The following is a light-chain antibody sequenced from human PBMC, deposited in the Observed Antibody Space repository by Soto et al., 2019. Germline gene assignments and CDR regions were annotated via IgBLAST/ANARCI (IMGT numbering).Light chain of an antibody. CDR2: DVS. V-gene: IGLV2-11*01. Sequence: QSVLTQPASVSGSPGQSITISCTGTSSDVGAYDFVSWYQQHPDKAPKLMIYDVSKRPSGVPDRFSGSKSGNTASLTISGLQAEDEADYYCCSYAGSPYVFGTGTKVTVL. CDR1: SSDVGAYDF. CDR3: CSYAGSPYV. J-gene: IGLJ1*01.